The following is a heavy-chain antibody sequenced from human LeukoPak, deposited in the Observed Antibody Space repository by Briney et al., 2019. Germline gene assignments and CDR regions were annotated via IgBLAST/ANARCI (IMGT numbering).Heavy chain of an antibody. D-gene: IGHD2-2*01. Sequence: PGGSLRLSCAASGFTFSSYAMSWVRQAPGKGLEWVSAFSGSGGSTYYADSVRGRFTISRDNSKSTLYLQMNSLRAEDTAVYYCAKGRRSSSTSSSDYWGQGTLVTVSS. CDR1: GFTFSSYA. CDR2: FSGSGGST. V-gene: IGHV3-23*01. J-gene: IGHJ4*02. CDR3: AKGRRSSSTSSSDY.